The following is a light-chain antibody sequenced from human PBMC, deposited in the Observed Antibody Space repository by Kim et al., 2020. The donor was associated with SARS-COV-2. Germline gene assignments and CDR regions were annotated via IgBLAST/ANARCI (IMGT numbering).Light chain of an antibody. V-gene: IGLV1-51*01. J-gene: IGLJ2*01. Sequence: GQEVTISCSGSGANIGTNFISWFQQVPGTAPKLLIFDNDKRPSGIPYRFSGSKSGTSATLVITGLQTGDEADYYCGTWDTSLSVALFGGGTRVTVL. CDR3: GTWDTSLSVAL. CDR1: GANIGTNF. CDR2: DND.